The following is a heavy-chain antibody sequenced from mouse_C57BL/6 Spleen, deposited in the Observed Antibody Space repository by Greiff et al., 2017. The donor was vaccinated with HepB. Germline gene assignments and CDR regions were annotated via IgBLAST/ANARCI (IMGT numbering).Heavy chain of an antibody. J-gene: IGHJ2*01. V-gene: IGHV1-7*01. Sequence: VQLQQSGAELAKPGASVKLSCKASGYTFTSYWMHWVKQRPGQGLEWIGYINPSSGYTKYNQKFKDKAKLTADKSSSTAYMQLSSLTYEDSAVYYCAIDYGDYWGQGTTLTVSS. CDR1: GYTFTSYW. CDR3: AIDYGDY. CDR2: INPSSGYT. D-gene: IGHD2-4*01.